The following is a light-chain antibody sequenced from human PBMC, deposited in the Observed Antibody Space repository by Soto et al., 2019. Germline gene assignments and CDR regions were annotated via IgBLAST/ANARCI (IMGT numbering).Light chain of an antibody. CDR1: QSISTY. Sequence: IQMSQSPSTLSASVGDTVTITCRASQSISTYLHWYQQKPGTAPKLLIYATSNLQSGVPSMFSGSGSGTDFTLTINSLQPEDFATYYFQQAYSTPWTVGQGTKV. V-gene: IGKV1-39*01. CDR2: ATS. J-gene: IGKJ1*01. CDR3: QQAYSTPWT.